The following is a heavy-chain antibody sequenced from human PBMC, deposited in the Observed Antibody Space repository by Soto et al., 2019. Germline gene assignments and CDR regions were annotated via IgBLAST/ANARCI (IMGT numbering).Heavy chain of an antibody. CDR1: GGSISSYY. V-gene: IGHV4-59*01. CDR2: IYYSGST. D-gene: IGHD1-26*01. J-gene: IGHJ4*02. Sequence: SETLSLTCTVSGGSISSYYWSWIRQPPGKGLEWIWYIYYSGSTNYNPSLKSRVSISVDTSKNQFSLKLSSVTAADTAVYYCARRYGGNFDYWGQGTLVTVSS. CDR3: ARRYGGNFDY.